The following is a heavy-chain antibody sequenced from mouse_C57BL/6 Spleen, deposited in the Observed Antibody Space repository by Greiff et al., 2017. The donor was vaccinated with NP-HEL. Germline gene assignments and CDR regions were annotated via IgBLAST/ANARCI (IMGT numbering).Heavy chain of an antibody. CDR2: IYPRSGNT. CDR1: GYTFTSYG. CDR3: ARWDYYGSSHPWYFDV. J-gene: IGHJ1*03. D-gene: IGHD1-1*01. V-gene: IGHV1-81*01. Sequence: QVQLQQSGAELARPGASVKLSCKASGYTFTSYGISWVKQRTGQGLEWIGEIYPRSGNTYYNEKFKGKATLTADKSSSTAYMELRSLTSEDSAVYFCARWDYYGSSHPWYFDVWGTGTTVTVSS.